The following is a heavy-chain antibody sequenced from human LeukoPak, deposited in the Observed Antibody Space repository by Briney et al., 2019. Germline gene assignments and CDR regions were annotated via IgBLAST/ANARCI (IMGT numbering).Heavy chain of an antibody. D-gene: IGHD3-10*01. CDR2: IYYSGST. J-gene: IGHJ6*02. V-gene: IGHV4-59*01. CDR1: GGSISPYF. CDR3: ARRAHYYGNLDV. Sequence: SETLSLTCTVSGGSISPYFWSWIRQPPGKGLEWIGYIYYSGSTNYNPSLKSRVTISVDTSKNQFSLKLSSVTAADTAVYYCARRAHYYGNLDVWGQGTTVTVSS.